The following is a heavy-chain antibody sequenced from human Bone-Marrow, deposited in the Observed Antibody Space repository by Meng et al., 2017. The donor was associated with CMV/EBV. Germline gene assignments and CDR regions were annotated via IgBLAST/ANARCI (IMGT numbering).Heavy chain of an antibody. V-gene: IGHV4-34*01. CDR2: INHSGST. J-gene: IGHJ5*02. CDR1: SFSGYY. Sequence: SFSGYYWSWIRQPPGKGLAWIGEINHSGSTNYNPSLKSRVTISVDTSKNQFSLKLSSVTAADTAVYYCARMRRGIFGVVKNNWFDPWGQGTLVTVSS. D-gene: IGHD3-3*01. CDR3: ARMRRGIFGVVKNNWFDP.